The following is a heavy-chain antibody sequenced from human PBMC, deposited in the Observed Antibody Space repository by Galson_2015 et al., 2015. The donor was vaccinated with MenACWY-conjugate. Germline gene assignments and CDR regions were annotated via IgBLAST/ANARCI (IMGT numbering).Heavy chain of an antibody. D-gene: IGHD4-17*01. CDR3: ARIYRSVNPSPFDD. CDR2: IYGGGDT. Sequence: SLRLSCAASGFTVSTSYMSWVRQAPGKGLEWVSAIYGGGDTYYADSVKGRFTISRDNSRNTLYLQMNSLRTEDTAMYYCARIYRSVNPSPFDDWGQGTLVTVSS. CDR1: GFTVSTSY. J-gene: IGHJ4*02. V-gene: IGHV3-66*02.